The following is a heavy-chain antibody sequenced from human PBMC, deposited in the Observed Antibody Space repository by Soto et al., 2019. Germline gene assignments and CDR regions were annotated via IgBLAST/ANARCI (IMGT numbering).Heavy chain of an antibody. D-gene: IGHD2-15*01. CDR3: ARDRCYDGTCYSASDS. Sequence: PGGSLRLSCAASGFTFSTYNMDWIRQAPGKGPEWIAYISTTSCTIYYADSVKSRFTISRDNDRNSLYLEINSLRDEDTAVYYCARDRCYDGTCYSASDSWGRGTLVTVSS. J-gene: IGHJ5*01. CDR1: GFTFSTYN. CDR2: ISTTSCTI. V-gene: IGHV3-48*02.